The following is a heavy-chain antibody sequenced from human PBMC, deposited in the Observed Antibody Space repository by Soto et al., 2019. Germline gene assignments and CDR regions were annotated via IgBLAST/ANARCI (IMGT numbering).Heavy chain of an antibody. V-gene: IGHV1-69*13. CDR3: AISPGSSSWAYYYYYGMDA. D-gene: IGHD6-13*01. CDR2: IIPIFGTA. Sequence: GASVKVSGKASGGTFSSYAISWVRQAPGQGLEWMGGIIPIFGTANYAQKFQGRVTITADESTSTAYMELNSLRAEDTAVYYCAISPGSSSWAYYYYYGMDAWGQGTTVTVSS. CDR1: GGTFSSYA. J-gene: IGHJ6*02.